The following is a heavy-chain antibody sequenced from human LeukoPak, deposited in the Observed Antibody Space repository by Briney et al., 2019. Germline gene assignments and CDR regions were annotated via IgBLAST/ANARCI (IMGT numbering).Heavy chain of an antibody. J-gene: IGHJ4*02. D-gene: IGHD3-10*01. V-gene: IGHV3-43*02. Sequence: GGSLRLSCAASGFTFDDYAMHWVRQAQGKGLEWVSLISGDGGSTYYADSVKGRFTISRDNSKNSLYLQMNSLRTEDTALYYCAKSPFDYYGSGSYFDYWGQGTLVTVSS. CDR3: AKSPFDYYGSGSYFDY. CDR2: ISGDGGST. CDR1: GFTFDDYA.